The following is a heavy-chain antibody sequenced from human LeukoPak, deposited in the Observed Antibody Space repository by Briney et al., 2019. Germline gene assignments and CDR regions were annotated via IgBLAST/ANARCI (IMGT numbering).Heavy chain of an antibody. CDR3: ARGVHSFLMDV. J-gene: IGHJ6*03. V-gene: IGHV4-4*02. CDR2: IFHSGTT. CDR1: GGSIFSSNW. Sequence: SETLSLTCAVSGGSIFSSNWWSWVRQPPGKGLEWIGQIFHSGTTSYSPSLKSRVTISVDKSKNQFSLKLTSVTAADTAVYYCARGVHSFLMDVWGKGTTVTISS. D-gene: IGHD5-18*01.